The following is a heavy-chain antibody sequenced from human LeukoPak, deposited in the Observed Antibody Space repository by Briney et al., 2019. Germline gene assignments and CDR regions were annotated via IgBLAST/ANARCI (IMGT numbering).Heavy chain of an antibody. Sequence: PGGSLRLSCAASGFTLSSYAMSWVRQAPGKGLEWVSAISASGGSTYYVDSVKGRFTISRDTSKNTLFLQVSSLRAEDTAIYYCAKDRPLNWGYYFDYWGQGTLVTVSS. V-gene: IGHV3-23*01. J-gene: IGHJ4*02. CDR1: GFTLSSYA. D-gene: IGHD7-27*01. CDR2: ISASGGST. CDR3: AKDRPLNWGYYFDY.